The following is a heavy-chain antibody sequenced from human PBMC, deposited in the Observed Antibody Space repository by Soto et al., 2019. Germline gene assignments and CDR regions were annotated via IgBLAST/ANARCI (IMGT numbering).Heavy chain of an antibody. V-gene: IGHV4-30-4*01. Sequence: SETLSLTCTVSGGSISSGDYYWSWIRQPPGKGLEWIGYIYYSGSTYYNPSLKSRVTISVDTSKTQFSLKLSSVTAADTAVYYCARALRYYDILTGSGWFDPWGQGTLVTVSS. J-gene: IGHJ5*02. CDR3: ARALRYYDILTGSGWFDP. D-gene: IGHD3-9*01. CDR2: IYYSGST. CDR1: GGSISSGDYY.